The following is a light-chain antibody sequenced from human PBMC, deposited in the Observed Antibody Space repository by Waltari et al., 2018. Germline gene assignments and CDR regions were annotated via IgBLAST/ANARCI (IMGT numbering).Light chain of an antibody. CDR2: HDS. Sequence: SYVLTQPPSVSVAPGQTATLVCGDVQLRPNNVNWYQQRPGQAPVLVVYHDSGRPSGIPERFAGSNSENTATLTITGVEVGDEADYYCQVWDSDIVVFGGGTKLTVL. CDR1: QLRPNN. V-gene: IGLV3-21*02. CDR3: QVWDSDIVV. J-gene: IGLJ2*01.